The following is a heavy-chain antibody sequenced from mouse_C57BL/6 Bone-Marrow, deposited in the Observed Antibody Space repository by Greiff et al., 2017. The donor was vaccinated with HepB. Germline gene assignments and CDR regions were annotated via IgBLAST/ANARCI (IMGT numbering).Heavy chain of an antibody. D-gene: IGHD3-2*02. J-gene: IGHJ3*01. V-gene: IGHV5-17*01. CDR3: ARDRLAY. CDR2: ISSGSSTI. Sequence: EVKLVESGGGLVKPGGSLKLSCAASGFTFSDYGMHWVRQAPEKGLEWVAYISSGSSTIYYADTVKGRFTISRDNAKNTLFLQMTSLRSEDTAMYYCARDRLAYWGQGTLVTVSA. CDR1: GFTFSDYG.